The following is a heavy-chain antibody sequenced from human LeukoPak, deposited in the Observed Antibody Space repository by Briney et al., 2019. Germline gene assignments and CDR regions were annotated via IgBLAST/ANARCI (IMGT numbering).Heavy chain of an antibody. D-gene: IGHD2-15*01. V-gene: IGHV3-48*01. CDR1: GFTFSSYS. J-gene: IGHJ3*02. CDR2: ISSSSSTI. Sequence: GGSLRLSCAASGFTFSSYSMNWVRQAPGKGLEWVSYISSSSSTIYYADSVKGRFTISRDNAKNSLYLQMNSLRAEDTAVYYCARYLGIFFDAFDIWGQGTMVTVSS. CDR3: ARYLGIFFDAFDI.